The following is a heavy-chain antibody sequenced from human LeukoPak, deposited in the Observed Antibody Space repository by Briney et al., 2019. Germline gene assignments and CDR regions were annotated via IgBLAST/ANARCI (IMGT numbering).Heavy chain of an antibody. CDR2: VAPSGKT. Sequence: SETLSLTCAVSGDSISPYYWSWIRQSAGKGLEWIGRVAPSGKTYYNLPLKSRLTMSLNTSTNQLSLRLRSLTAADTAVYYCARASSDFWSGYSYLYYFDYWGQGTLVTVSS. J-gene: IGHJ4*02. CDR3: ARASSDFWSGYSYLYYFDY. V-gene: IGHV4-4*07. CDR1: GDSISPYY. D-gene: IGHD3-3*01.